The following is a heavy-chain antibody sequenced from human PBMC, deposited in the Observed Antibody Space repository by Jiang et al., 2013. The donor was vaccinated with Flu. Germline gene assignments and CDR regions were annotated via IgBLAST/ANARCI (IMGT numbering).Heavy chain of an antibody. J-gene: IGHJ3*02. V-gene: IGHV3-15*01. CDR3: THTIGSYYADAVDI. Sequence: QLLESGGGLVKPGGSLRLSCTASGLTFSNDYMGWVRQAPGKGLEWVGRIKPKTEDETRDYAAPVKGRFTISRDDSTNMVFLQMNNLKIEDTAVYYCTHTIGSYYADAVDIWGRGAMVAVSS. D-gene: IGHD3-10*01. CDR2: IKPKTEDETR. CDR1: GLTFSNDY.